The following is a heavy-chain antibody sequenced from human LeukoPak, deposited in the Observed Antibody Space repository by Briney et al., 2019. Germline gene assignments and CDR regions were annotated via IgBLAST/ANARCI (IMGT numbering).Heavy chain of an antibody. CDR2: IYYSGRT. Sequence: SETLSLTCTVSGGSISDHYWNWMRQPPGKGLEWIGYIYYSGRTNYNPSLKSRVSISVDTSKNQFSLKLSSVTAADTAVYYCARDFRGSVDAFDIWGQGTMVAVSS. CDR1: GGSISDHY. CDR3: ARDFRGSVDAFDI. V-gene: IGHV4-59*11. J-gene: IGHJ3*02.